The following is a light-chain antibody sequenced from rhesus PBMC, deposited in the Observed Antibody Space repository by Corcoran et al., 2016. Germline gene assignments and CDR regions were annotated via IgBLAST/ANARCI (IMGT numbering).Light chain of an antibody. J-gene: IGKJ2*01. CDR2: YAN. CDR1: QGISSY. CDR3: QQGYSTPYS. Sequence: DIQMSQSPSSLSASVGDRVTITCRASQGISSYLNWYQQKPGKAPKLLIYYANSLASGVPSMFSGSGSGTDYPLTISSLQPEDFATYYCQQGYSTPYSFGQGTKVEIK. V-gene: IGKV1-32*03.